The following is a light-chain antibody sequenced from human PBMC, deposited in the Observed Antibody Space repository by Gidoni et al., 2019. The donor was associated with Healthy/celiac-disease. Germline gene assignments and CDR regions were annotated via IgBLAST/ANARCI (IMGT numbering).Light chain of an antibody. Sequence: DIQITKSPSSLSASVGDRVTMTCQASQDISNYLNWYQQKPGKAPKLLIYDASNLETGVPSRFSGSGSGTDFTFTISSLQPEDIATYYCQQYYNLPLTFGGGTKVEIK. V-gene: IGKV1-33*01. J-gene: IGKJ4*01. CDR3: QQYYNLPLT. CDR2: DAS. CDR1: QDISNY.